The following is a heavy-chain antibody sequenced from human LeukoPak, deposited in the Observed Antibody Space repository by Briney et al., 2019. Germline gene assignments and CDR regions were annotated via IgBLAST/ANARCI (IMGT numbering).Heavy chain of an antibody. Sequence: GGSLRLSCAASGFSFSRYTMNWVRQVPGKGLEWVSSIGSGGHIFYAGSVKGRFSISRDNAKNTLSLQMTSLRVEDMAIYYCTRDVYGDSYFDYWGQGTLVTVSS. V-gene: IGHV3-69-1*02. D-gene: IGHD4-17*01. CDR2: IGSGGHI. CDR1: GFSFSRYT. J-gene: IGHJ4*02. CDR3: TRDVYGDSYFDY.